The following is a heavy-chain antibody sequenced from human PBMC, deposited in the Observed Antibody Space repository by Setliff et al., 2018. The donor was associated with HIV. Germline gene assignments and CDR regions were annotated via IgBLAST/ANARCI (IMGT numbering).Heavy chain of an antibody. D-gene: IGHD6-13*01. CDR2: ISGSGGST. CDR3: AKDLRSNTHLGYFDS. V-gene: IGHV3-23*01. CDR1: GFTFSDYG. J-gene: IGHJ4*02. Sequence: PGGSLRLSCAASGFTFSDYGMSWVRQAPGKGLEWVSIISGSGGSTNYADSVKGRFTISRDNFKNTLYLQMSSLRADDTAVYYCAKDLRSNTHLGYFDSWGQGTLVTVSS.